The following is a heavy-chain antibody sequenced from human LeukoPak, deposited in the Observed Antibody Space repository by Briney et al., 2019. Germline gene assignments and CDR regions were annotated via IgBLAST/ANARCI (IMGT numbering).Heavy chain of an antibody. CDR2: ISAYNGNT. Sequence: ASVKVSCKASGYTFTGYYVHWVRQAPGQGLEWMGWISAYNGNTNYAQKLQGRVTMTTDTSTSTAYMELRSLRSDDTAVYYCARGVDDFWSGYFYYYYGMDVWGQGTTVTVSS. CDR1: GYTFTGYY. V-gene: IGHV1-18*04. CDR3: ARGVDDFWSGYFYYYYGMDV. J-gene: IGHJ6*02. D-gene: IGHD3-3*01.